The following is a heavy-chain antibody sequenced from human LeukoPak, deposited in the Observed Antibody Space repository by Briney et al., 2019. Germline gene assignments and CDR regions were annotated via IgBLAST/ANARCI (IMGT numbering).Heavy chain of an antibody. V-gene: IGHV4-59*01. CDR2: IYYSGWT. D-gene: IGHD5-12*01. J-gene: IGHJ4*02. CDR1: GGSISSYY. Sequence: SETLSLTCTVSGGSISSYYWSWIRQPPGKGLEWIGYIYYSGWTNYNPSRRSRVAIAVDTSKNQFSLKLSSVAAADTAVYYCALVPQRGGCDDGFDYCGRGARVTVS. CDR3: ALVPQRGGCDDGFDY.